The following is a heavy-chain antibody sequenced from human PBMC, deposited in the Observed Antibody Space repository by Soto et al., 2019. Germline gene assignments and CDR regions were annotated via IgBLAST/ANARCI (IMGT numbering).Heavy chain of an antibody. V-gene: IGHV4-59*08. CDR1: GGSISSYY. CDR3: ARHYCTSAGCYYFDY. Sequence: SETLSLTCTVSGGSISSYYWSWIRQPPGKGLEWIGYVFYSGSTNYNPSLKSRVTISIDTSKNQFSLKLNSVTAADTAVYYCARHYCTSAGCYYFDYWGQGTLVTVSS. CDR2: VFYSGST. D-gene: IGHD2-2*01. J-gene: IGHJ4*02.